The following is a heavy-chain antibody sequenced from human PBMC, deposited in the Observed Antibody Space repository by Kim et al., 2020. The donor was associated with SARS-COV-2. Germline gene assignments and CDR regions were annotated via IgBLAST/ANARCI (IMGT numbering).Heavy chain of an antibody. CDR1: GYTFTNYW. D-gene: IGHD2-2*01. CDR3: ARHLPPGVAPEF. CDR2: IDPSDSYS. V-gene: IGHV5-10-1*01. J-gene: IGHJ4*02. Sequence: GASLKISCKGSGYTFTNYWISWVRQMPGKGLEWMGRIDPSDSYSNYSPSFQGHVTMSVDKSISTAYLQWHSLRASDTATYYCARHLPPGVAPEFWGQGTLVTVSS.